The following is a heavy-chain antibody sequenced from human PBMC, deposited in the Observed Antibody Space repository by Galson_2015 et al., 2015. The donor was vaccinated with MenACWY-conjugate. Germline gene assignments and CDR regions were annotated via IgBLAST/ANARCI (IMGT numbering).Heavy chain of an antibody. CDR1: GLSFSNYW. D-gene: IGHD4-23*01. J-gene: IGHJ4*01. V-gene: IGHV3-7*03. CDR3: ARGGN. Sequence: SLRLSCAASGLSFSNYWMHWVRQAPGKGPECVASINEDGSDKSYMDSVKGRFTISRDNAQNSLSLQMNSLSVEDTAVYYCARGGNWGHGTLVTVSS. CDR2: INEDGSDK.